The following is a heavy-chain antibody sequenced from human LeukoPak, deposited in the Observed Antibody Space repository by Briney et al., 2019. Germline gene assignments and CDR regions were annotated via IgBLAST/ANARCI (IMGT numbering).Heavy chain of an antibody. CDR2: IYTSGST. D-gene: IGHD6-19*01. CDR3: AREIAVAGTRREAYYFDY. V-gene: IGHV4-4*07. Sequence: SETLSLTCTVSGGSISSYYWSWIRQPAGKGLEWIGRIYTSGSTNYNPSLKSRVTMSVDTSKNQFSLKLSSVTAAGTAVYYCAREIAVAGTRREAYYFDYWGQGTLVTVSS. J-gene: IGHJ4*02. CDR1: GGSISSYY.